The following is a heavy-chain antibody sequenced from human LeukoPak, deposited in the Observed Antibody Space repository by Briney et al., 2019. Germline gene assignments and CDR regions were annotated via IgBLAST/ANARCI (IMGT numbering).Heavy chain of an antibody. D-gene: IGHD2-2*01. CDR1: GYTFTSYG. CDR2: ISAYNGNT. V-gene: IGHV1-18*01. Sequence: PGASVKVSCKASGYTFTSYGISWVRQAPGQGLEWMGWISAYNGNTNYAQKLQGRVTMTTDTSTSTAYMELRSLRSDDTAVYYCAREHCSSTSCYFWFDPWGQGTLVTASS. CDR3: AREHCSSTSCYFWFDP. J-gene: IGHJ5*02.